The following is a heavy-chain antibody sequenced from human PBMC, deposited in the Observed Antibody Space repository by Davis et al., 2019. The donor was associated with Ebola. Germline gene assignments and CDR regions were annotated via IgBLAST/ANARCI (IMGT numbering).Heavy chain of an antibody. Sequence: GGSLRLSCTASGFTFSSYAMNWVRQAPGKGLEWVSVLSGSGDSTYYADSVKGRFTISRDNSKNTLYLQMNSLRVEDTAVYYCAKDQQAKRGLGAFDIWGQRTMVTVSS. J-gene: IGHJ3*02. V-gene: IGHV3-23*01. CDR1: GFTFSSYA. CDR2: LSGSGDST. CDR3: AKDQQAKRGLGAFDI. D-gene: IGHD6-13*01.